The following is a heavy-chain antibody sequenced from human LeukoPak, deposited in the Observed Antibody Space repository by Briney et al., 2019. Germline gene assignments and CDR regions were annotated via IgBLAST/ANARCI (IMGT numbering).Heavy chain of an antibody. J-gene: IGHJ6*03. V-gene: IGHV1-2*02. CDR1: GYTFTSYA. CDR2: INPNSGGT. D-gene: IGHD3-9*01. CDR3: ARDRQYYDILTGSLHYYYYYMDV. Sequence: ASVKVSCKASGYTFTSYAMNWVRQAPGQGLEWMGWINPNSGGTNYAQKFQGRVTMTRDTSISTAYMELSRLRSDDTAVYYCARDRQYYDILTGSLHYYYYYMDVWGKGTTVTISS.